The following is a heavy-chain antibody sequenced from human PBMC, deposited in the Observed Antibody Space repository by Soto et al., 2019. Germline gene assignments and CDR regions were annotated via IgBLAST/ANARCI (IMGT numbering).Heavy chain of an antibody. D-gene: IGHD6-19*01. V-gene: IGHV1-69*13. Sequence: GASVKVSCKASGGTFSSYAISWVRQAPGQGLEWMGGIIPIFGTANYAQKFQGRVTITADESTSTAYMELSSLRSEDTAVYYCARAGDISGWYPDYYYGMDVWGQGTTVTVSS. CDR3: ARAGDISGWYPDYYYGMDV. CDR1: GGTFSSYA. J-gene: IGHJ6*02. CDR2: IIPIFGTA.